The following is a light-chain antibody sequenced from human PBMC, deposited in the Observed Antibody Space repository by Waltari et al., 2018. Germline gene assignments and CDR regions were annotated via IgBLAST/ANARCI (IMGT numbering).Light chain of an antibody. V-gene: IGKV3-15*01. Sequence: EIVMTQSPATLSVSPGERATLSCRASRSVSSNLAWYQQKPGQAPRLLIYGASTRATGIPDRFSGSGSVTEFTLTISSLQSEDFAVYYCQQCHNWPPWTFGQGTKVEIK. CDR2: GAS. J-gene: IGKJ2*01. CDR1: RSVSSN. CDR3: QQCHNWPPWT.